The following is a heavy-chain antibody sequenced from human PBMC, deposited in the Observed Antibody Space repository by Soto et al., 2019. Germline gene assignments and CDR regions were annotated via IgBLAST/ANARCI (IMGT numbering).Heavy chain of an antibody. J-gene: IGHJ4*02. Sequence: SVKVSCKASGGTFSSYAISWVRQAPGQGLEWMGGIIPIFGTANYAQKFQGRVTITADTSTSTAYMELRSLRSEDTAVYYCARSDSSGWTVDYWGQGTLVTVSS. V-gene: IGHV1-69*06. CDR3: ARSDSSGWTVDY. CDR2: IIPIFGTA. D-gene: IGHD6-19*01. CDR1: GGTFSSYA.